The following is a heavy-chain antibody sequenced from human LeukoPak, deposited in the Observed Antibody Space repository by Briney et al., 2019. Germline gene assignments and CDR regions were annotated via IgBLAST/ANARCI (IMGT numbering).Heavy chain of an antibody. CDR1: GFTFSSYG. CDR3: ARVGPRESLDY. CDR2: IWYDGSNK. J-gene: IGHJ4*02. V-gene: IGHV3-33*01. Sequence: PGRSLRLSCAASGFTFSSYGMHWVRQAPGKGLEWVAVIWYDGSNKYYADSVKGRFTISRDNSKNTLYLQMNSLRAEDTAVYYCARVGPRESLDYWDQGTLVTVSS. D-gene: IGHD3-10*01.